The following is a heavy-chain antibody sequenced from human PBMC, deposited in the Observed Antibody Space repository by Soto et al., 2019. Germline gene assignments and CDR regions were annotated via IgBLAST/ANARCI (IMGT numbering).Heavy chain of an antibody. Sequence: DVQLVESGGDLVQRGGTLSLSCAASGFPFSSYWMHWVRHTPGKGLDWVARISGDGVTTYYAHSVTGRFTVSRDNAKNTLSLQISALRAEDTAVYYCAREYYGLLTGYNTDYWGQGTLVSASS. J-gene: IGHJ4*02. D-gene: IGHD3-9*01. V-gene: IGHV3-74*01. CDR1: GFPFSSYW. CDR3: AREYYGLLTGYNTDY. CDR2: ISGDGVTT.